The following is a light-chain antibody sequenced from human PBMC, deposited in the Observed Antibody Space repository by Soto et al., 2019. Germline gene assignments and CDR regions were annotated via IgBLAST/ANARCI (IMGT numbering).Light chain of an antibody. CDR1: SSDVGGYNY. CDR3: SSYAGSNKLV. Sequence: QSALTQPPSASGSPGQSVTISCIGTSSDVGGYNYVSWYQQHPGKAPKLMIYEVSKRPSGVPDRFSGSKSGNTASLTVSGLQAEDEADYYCSSYAGSNKLVFGGGTKVTVL. J-gene: IGLJ2*01. CDR2: EVS. V-gene: IGLV2-8*01.